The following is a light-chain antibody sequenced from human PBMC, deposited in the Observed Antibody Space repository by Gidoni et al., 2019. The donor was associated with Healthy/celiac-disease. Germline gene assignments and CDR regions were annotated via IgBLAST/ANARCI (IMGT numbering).Light chain of an antibody. V-gene: IGKV1-39*01. CDR2: AAS. CDR3: QQSYSNPDT. J-gene: IGKJ3*01. Sequence: DIQMTQSPSSLSASVGDRVTITCRASQSISSYLHWYQQKPGKAPKLLIYAASSLQSGVPSKFSGSGSGTDFTLTISSLQPEDFATYYCQQSYSNPDTFGPGTKVDIK. CDR1: QSISSY.